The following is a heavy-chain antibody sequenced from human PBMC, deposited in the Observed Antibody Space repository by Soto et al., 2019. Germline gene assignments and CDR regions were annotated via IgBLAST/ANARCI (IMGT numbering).Heavy chain of an antibody. Sequence: PGGSLRLSCAASGFTFSSYAMSWVRRAPGKGLEWVSLISGGGGSTYYADSVKGRFTIFRENSNNTLFLQMNSLRADDTAVYYCAKRECTISPGPAPLNWFDPWGQGTLVTVS. V-gene: IGHV3-23*01. CDR3: AKRECTISPGPAPLNWFDP. CDR1: GFTFSSYA. D-gene: IGHD3-3*01. J-gene: IGHJ5*02. CDR2: ISGGGGST.